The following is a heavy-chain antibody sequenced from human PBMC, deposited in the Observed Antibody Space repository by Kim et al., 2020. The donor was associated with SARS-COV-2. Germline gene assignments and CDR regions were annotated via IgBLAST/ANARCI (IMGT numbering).Heavy chain of an antibody. CDR2: ISWNSGSI. D-gene: IGHD1-26*01. CDR3: AKDKSVGATPYYFDY. V-gene: IGHV3-9*01. Sequence: GGSLRLSCAASGFTFDDYAMHWVRQAPGKGLEWVSGISWNSGSIGYADSVKGRFTISRDNAKNSLYLQMNSLRAEDTALYYCAKDKSVGATPYYFDYLG. CDR1: GFTFDDYA. J-gene: IGHJ4*01.